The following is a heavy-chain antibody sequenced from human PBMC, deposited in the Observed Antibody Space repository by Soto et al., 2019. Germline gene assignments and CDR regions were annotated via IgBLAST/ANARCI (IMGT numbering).Heavy chain of an antibody. D-gene: IGHD4-17*01. CDR1: GGSISSDD. J-gene: IGHJ4*02. V-gene: IGHV4-59*01. CDR3: ARVLTVSSLCDY. Sequence: SETLSLTCTVSGGSISSDDCSWIRQPPRKGLEWIGYISYSGSTNYNPSLKSLVTISVDTSKNDFSLKVSSVTAADTAVDYCARVLTVSSLCDYLGRRNLFTVCS. CDR2: ISYSGST.